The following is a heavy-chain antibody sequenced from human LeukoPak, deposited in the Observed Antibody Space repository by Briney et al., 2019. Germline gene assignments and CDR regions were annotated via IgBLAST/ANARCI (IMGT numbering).Heavy chain of an antibody. CDR1: ASTFPNNA. J-gene: IGHJ4*02. V-gene: IGHV3-23*01. D-gene: IGHD6-19*01. CDR2: FSGSGGST. Sequence: GGSLRLSFPPFASTFPNNAMAWARKAPGKGLKWAPPFSGSGGSTYYADSVKGRFTISRDNSRNTLYLQMNSLRAEDTALYYCAKGPLIEVAGTTWDYWGQGTLVTVSS. CDR3: AKGPLIEVAGTTWDY.